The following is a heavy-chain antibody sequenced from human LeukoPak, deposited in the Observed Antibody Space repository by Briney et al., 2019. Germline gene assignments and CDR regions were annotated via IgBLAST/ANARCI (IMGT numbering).Heavy chain of an antibody. V-gene: IGHV3-23*01. CDR2: TSGSGVNS. Sequence: GALRLSFAASGFTLRCYDMSWVRQAPGKGLEWVAATSGSGVNSYYADSVRGRFTISRDNSQNKLYMQMDSLRAKDTALYCCAKEYSGDDFDYWGQGTLVTVSS. CDR3: AKEYSGDDFDY. D-gene: IGHD5-12*01. J-gene: IGHJ4*02. CDR1: GFTLRCYD.